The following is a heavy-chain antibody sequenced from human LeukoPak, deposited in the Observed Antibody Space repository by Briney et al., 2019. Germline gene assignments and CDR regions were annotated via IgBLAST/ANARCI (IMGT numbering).Heavy chain of an antibody. J-gene: IGHJ4*02. D-gene: IGHD3-10*01. CDR1: GFTFSSYA. V-gene: IGHV3-30*04. CDR3: ARDGRTMVRGVPGGDYFDY. CDR2: ISYDGSNK. Sequence: GGSLRLSCAASGFTFSSYAMHWVRQAPGKGLEWVAVISYDGSNKYYADSVKGRFTISRDNSKNTLYLQMNSLRAEDTAVYYCARDGRTMVRGVPGGDYFDYWGQGTLVTVSS.